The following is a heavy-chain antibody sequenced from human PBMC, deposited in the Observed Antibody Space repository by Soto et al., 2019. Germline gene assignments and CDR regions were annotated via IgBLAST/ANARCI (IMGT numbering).Heavy chain of an antibody. CDR1: GGSISSSSYY. Sequence: SETLSLTCTVSGGSISSSSYYWGWIRQPPGKGLEWIGSIYYSGSTYYNPSLKSRVTISVDTSKNQFSLKLSSVTAADTAVYYCAGIFGVVIELDYNWFDPWGQGTLVTVSS. V-gene: IGHV4-39*01. CDR2: IYYSGST. CDR3: AGIFGVVIELDYNWFDP. D-gene: IGHD3-3*01. J-gene: IGHJ5*02.